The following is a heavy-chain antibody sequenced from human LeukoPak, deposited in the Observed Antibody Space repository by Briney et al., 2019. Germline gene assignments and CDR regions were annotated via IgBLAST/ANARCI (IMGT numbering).Heavy chain of an antibody. CDR3: ARARGGRITIFGVVIPVLFDP. V-gene: IGHV4-34*01. Sequence: PSETQSLTCAVYGGSFSGYYWSWIRQPPGKGLEWIGEINHSGSTNYNPSLKSRVTISVDTSKNQFSLKLSSVTAADTAVYYCARARGGRITIFGVVIPVLFDPCGQGTLVTVSS. D-gene: IGHD3-3*01. CDR2: INHSGST. J-gene: IGHJ5*02. CDR1: GGSFSGYY.